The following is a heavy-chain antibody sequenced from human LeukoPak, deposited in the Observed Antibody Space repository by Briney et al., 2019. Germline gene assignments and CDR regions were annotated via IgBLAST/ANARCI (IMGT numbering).Heavy chain of an antibody. Sequence: GASVKVSCKASGYTFTSYDINWVRQATGQGLEWMGWMNPNSGNTGYAQKFQGRVTMTRNTSISTAYMELSSLRSEDTAVYYCARVGARGVIIFFDYWGQGTLVTVSS. CDR2: MNPNSGNT. CDR1: GYTFTSYD. J-gene: IGHJ4*02. D-gene: IGHD3-10*01. V-gene: IGHV1-8*01. CDR3: ARVGARGVIIFFDY.